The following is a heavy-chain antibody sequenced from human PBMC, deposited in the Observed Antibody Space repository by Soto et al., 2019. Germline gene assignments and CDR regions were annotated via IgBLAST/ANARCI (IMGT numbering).Heavy chain of an antibody. CDR3: ARNYDDWYFDL. V-gene: IGHV3-33*01. CDR1: GLTFSSYG. D-gene: IGHD1-7*01. CDR2: IWYDGSNT. J-gene: IGHJ2*01. Sequence: QVQLVESGGGVVQPGRSLRLSCAASGLTFSSYGMHWVRQAPGKGLEWVAVIWYDGSNTYYADSVKGRFTISRDNSKNTLYLQMNSLRAEDTAVYYCARNYDDWYFDLWGRGSLVTVSS.